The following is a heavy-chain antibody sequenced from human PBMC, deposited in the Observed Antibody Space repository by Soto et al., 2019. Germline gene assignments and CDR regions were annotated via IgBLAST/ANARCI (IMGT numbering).Heavy chain of an antibody. J-gene: IGHJ6*03. CDR3: ARQVVRSDYYMDV. D-gene: IGHD2-2*01. Sequence: PGGSLRLSCAASGFTFSSYSMNWVRQAPGKGLEWVSYISSSSSTLYYADSVKGRFTISRYNAKNSLYLQMNSLRAEDTAVYYCARQVVRSDYYMDVWGKGTTVTV. V-gene: IGHV3-48*01. CDR2: ISSSSSTL. CDR1: GFTFSSYS.